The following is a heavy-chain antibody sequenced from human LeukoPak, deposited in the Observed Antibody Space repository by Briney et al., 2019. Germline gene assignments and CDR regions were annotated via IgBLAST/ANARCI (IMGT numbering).Heavy chain of an antibody. V-gene: IGHV3-53*01. Sequence: GGSLRLSCTVSGFTVSSNSMSWVRQAPGKGLEWVSFIYNDNTHYYDSVKGRFTISRDNSKNTLYPQMNSLRAEDTAVYYCAKDGYYDSSAYYYVRYFDLWGRGTLVTVSS. J-gene: IGHJ2*01. CDR2: IYNDNT. D-gene: IGHD3-22*01. CDR1: GFTVSSNS. CDR3: AKDGYYDSSAYYYVRYFDL.